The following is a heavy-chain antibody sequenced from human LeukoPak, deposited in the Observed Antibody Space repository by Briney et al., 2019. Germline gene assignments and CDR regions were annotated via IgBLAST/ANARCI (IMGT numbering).Heavy chain of an antibody. V-gene: IGHV4-59*01. D-gene: IGHD3-16*01. Sequence: SETLSLTCTVSGGSISSYYWSWIRQPPGKGLEWIGYIYYSGSTNYNPSLKSRVTISVDTSKNQFSLKLSSVTATDTAVYYCARDKEGDYFDYWGQGTLVTVSS. J-gene: IGHJ4*02. CDR2: IYYSGST. CDR1: GGSISSYY. CDR3: ARDKEGDYFDY.